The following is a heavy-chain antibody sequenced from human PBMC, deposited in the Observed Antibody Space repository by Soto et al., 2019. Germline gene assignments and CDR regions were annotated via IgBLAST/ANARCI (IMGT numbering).Heavy chain of an antibody. V-gene: IGHV1-18*01. CDR2: ISAYSGDT. CDR1: GYRFTHYG. J-gene: IGHJ3*02. CDR3: ARAGFLVVPTATVGTFDI. Sequence: QVQLVQSGAEVKKPGASVKVSCKASGYRFTHYGISWVRQAPGQGLEWMGRISAYSGDTNYAQKFQGSVSMTTDTSTITAYMELRSLRSDDTAVYYCARAGFLVVPTATVGTFDIWGQGTMVTVSS. D-gene: IGHD2-2*01.